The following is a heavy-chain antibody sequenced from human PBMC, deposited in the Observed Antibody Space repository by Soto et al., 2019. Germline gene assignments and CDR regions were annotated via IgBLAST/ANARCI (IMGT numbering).Heavy chain of an antibody. J-gene: IGHJ6*02. V-gene: IGHV4-30-4*01. Sequence: PSETLSLTCTVSGGSISSGDYYRSWIRQPPGKGLEWIGYIYYSGSTYYNPSLKSRVTISVDTSKNQFSLKLSSVTAADTAVYYCARDSIMITFGGVIPSYYYYGMDVWGQGTTVTVSS. CDR1: GGSISSGDYY. CDR3: ARDSIMITFGGVIPSYYYYGMDV. CDR2: IYYSGST. D-gene: IGHD3-16*02.